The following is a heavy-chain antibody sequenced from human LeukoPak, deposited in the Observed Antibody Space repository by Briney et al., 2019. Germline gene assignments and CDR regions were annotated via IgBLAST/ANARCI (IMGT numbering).Heavy chain of an antibody. Sequence: PGGSLRLSCAASGFTFGSYWMSWVRQAPGKGVEWVADINLDGSEKYYVDSVKGRFTISRDNAENSLYLQMNSLRAEDTAVYYCARDRRGAGSAYYFDYWGQGTLVTVSS. CDR3: ARDRRGAGSAYYFDY. J-gene: IGHJ4*02. V-gene: IGHV3-7*01. CDR1: GFTFGSYW. D-gene: IGHD2-2*01. CDR2: INLDGSEK.